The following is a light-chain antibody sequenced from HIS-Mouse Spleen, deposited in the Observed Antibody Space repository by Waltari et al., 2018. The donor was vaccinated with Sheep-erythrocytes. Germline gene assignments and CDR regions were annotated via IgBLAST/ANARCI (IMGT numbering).Light chain of an antibody. Sequence: QSALTQPASVSGSPGPSITIACPGTSSDLGSYHLVSWYQQHPGKAPKLMIYEGSKRPSGVSNRFSGSKSGNTASLTISGLQAEDEADYYCCSYAGSSTPWVFGGGTKLTVL. V-gene: IGLV2-23*01. CDR1: SSDLGSYHL. CDR2: EGS. J-gene: IGLJ3*02. CDR3: CSYAGSSTPWV.